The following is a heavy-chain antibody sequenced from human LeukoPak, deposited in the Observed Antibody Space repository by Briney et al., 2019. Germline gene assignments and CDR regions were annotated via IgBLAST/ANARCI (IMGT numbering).Heavy chain of an antibody. CDR1: GYTFTSYD. J-gene: IGHJ6*02. Sequence: ASVKVSCKASGYTFTSYDINWVRQATGQGVEWMGWMSPNSGKTGYAQKFQGRVTMTTNTSISTAYMELSSLRSEDTAVYYCARGWGFEDIVVVPAAPYYYGMDVWGPGTTVTVSS. CDR3: ARGWGFEDIVVVPAAPYYYGMDV. V-gene: IGHV1-8*01. CDR2: MSPNSGKT. D-gene: IGHD2-2*01.